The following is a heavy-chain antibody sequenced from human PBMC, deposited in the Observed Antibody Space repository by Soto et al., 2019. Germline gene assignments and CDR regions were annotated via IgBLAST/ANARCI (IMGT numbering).Heavy chain of an antibody. J-gene: IGHJ3*02. Sequence: QLQLQESGSGLVTPSQTLSLTCAVSGGSISSGGYSWNWIRQPPGKGLELIGNIYHSGSTYYNASLKSRVTISVDRSKNQFSLKLSSVTAADTAVYYCGRGDYANAFDIWGQGTMVTVSS. CDR2: IYHSGST. V-gene: IGHV4-30-2*01. CDR1: GGSISSGGYS. CDR3: GRGDYANAFDI. D-gene: IGHD4-17*01.